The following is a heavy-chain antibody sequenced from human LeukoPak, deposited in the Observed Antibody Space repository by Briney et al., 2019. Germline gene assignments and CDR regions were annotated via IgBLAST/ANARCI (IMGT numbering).Heavy chain of an antibody. V-gene: IGHV3-66*01. Sequence: GGSLRLSCAASGFTVSSNYMSWVRQAPGKGLEWVTLIDRGQTTEYADSVKGRFTVSSDISKNMWHLQMNSLRAEDTAVYYCARVPVLGTRENLQHWGQGTMVTVSS. J-gene: IGHJ1*01. CDR2: IDRGQTT. CDR1: GFTVSSNY. D-gene: IGHD4-23*01. CDR3: ARVPVLGTRENLQH.